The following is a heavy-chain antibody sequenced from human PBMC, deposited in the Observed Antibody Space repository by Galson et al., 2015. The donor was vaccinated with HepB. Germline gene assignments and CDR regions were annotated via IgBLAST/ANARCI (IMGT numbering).Heavy chain of an antibody. Sequence: PLRLSCAASRFGFSDYAMYWVRQAPGKGLEWVAVISYDGSNKYYGDLVKGRFTISRDNSKNTLYLQMNSLRNEDTAVYYCGRGGLRAAAGTKGDYWGQGTLVTVSS. V-gene: IGHV3-30*04. CDR3: GRGGLRAAAGTKGDY. J-gene: IGHJ4*02. D-gene: IGHD1/OR15-1a*01. CDR2: ISYDGSNK. CDR1: RFGFSDYA.